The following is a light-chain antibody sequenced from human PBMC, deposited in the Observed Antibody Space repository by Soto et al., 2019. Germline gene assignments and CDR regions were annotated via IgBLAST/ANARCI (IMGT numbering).Light chain of an antibody. J-gene: IGKJ4*01. CDR1: QSVSSSY. CDR2: GAS. CDR3: QQYGSSPRVT. Sequence: EIVLTQSPGTLSLSPGERATLSCRASQSVSSSYLAWYQQKPGQAPRLLIYGASSSATCIPDRFSGSGSGTDFTLTISRLEPEDFAVYYCQQYGSSPRVTFGGGTKVEIK. V-gene: IGKV3-20*01.